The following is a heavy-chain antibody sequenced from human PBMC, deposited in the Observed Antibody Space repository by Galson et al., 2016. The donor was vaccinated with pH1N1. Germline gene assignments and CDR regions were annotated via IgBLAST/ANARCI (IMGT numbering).Heavy chain of an antibody. J-gene: IGHJ6*02. CDR1: GYTFTSYG. V-gene: IGHV1-18*04. Sequence: SVKVSCKASGYTFTSYGISWVRQAPGQGLEWMGWISAYTGNRNYAQKLQGRVTVTTDTSTSTAYMELRSLRSDDTAVYYCARDAPGGSQYYGMDVWGQGTTVTVSS. D-gene: IGHD3-16*01. CDR2: ISAYTGNR. CDR3: ARDAPGGSQYYGMDV.